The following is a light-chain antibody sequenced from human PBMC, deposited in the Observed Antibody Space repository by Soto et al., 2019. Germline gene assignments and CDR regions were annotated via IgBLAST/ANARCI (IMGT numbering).Light chain of an antibody. J-gene: IGKJ2*01. CDR2: GAS. CDR1: QSVNSNF. Sequence: EIVLTQSPGTLSLSPGEIATLSCRASQSVNSNFLAWYQQKPGQAPRLLIYGASTRAAGVPDRFSGSGSGTDFTLTITRLEPEDFAMYYCQQYGRSPLMYTFGQGTKLGVK. V-gene: IGKV3-20*01. CDR3: QQYGRSPLMYT.